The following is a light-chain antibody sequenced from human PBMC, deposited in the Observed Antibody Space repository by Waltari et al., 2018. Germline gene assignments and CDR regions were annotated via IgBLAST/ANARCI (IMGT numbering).Light chain of an antibody. CDR1: ESVNSD. V-gene: IGKV3-15*01. Sequence: EIVLTQSPATLSVSPGERAPLSCRASESVNSDLAWYQQKPGQAPRLLLYGASTRATGISARFSGSGSGTELTLTISSLQSEDFAVYSCQQYHSWPLTFGGGTKVEIK. CDR3: QQYHSWPLT. CDR2: GAS. J-gene: IGKJ4*01.